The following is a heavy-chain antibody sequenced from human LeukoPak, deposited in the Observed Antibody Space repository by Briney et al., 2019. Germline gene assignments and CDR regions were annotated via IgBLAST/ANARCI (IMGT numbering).Heavy chain of an antibody. CDR2: IRYDGSNK. J-gene: IGHJ5*02. CDR1: GFTFSSYG. V-gene: IGHV3-30*02. D-gene: IGHD1-26*01. Sequence: GGSLRLSCAASGFTFSSYGMHWVRQAPGKGLEWVAFIRYDGSNKYYADSVKGRFTISRDNSENTLYLQMNSLRAEDTAVYYCAKDVNPSFIVGAPQPWGQGTLVTVSS. CDR3: AKDVNPSFIVGAPQP.